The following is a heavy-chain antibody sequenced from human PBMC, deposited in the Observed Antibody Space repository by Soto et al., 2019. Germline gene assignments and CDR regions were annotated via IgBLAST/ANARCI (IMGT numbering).Heavy chain of an antibody. J-gene: IGHJ4*02. V-gene: IGHV3-30-3*01. CDR1: GFTFSSYA. Sequence: QVQLVESGGGVVQPGRSLRLSCAASGFTFSSYAMHWVRQAPGKGLEWVAVISYDGSNKYYADSVKGRFTISRDNSKNTLYLQINSLRAEDTAVYYCAREQDYDFWSGYLMGLFDYWGQGTLVTVSS. D-gene: IGHD3-3*01. CDR3: AREQDYDFWSGYLMGLFDY. CDR2: ISYDGSNK.